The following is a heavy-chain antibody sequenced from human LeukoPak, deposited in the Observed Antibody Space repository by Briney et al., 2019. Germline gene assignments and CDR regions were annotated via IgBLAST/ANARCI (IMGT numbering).Heavy chain of an antibody. CDR1: GFTFTDYY. D-gene: IGHD2-21*02. J-gene: IGHJ5*02. V-gene: IGHV3-11*01. CDR3: ARDGLRRAYCGGDCSLDLNWFDA. CDR2: ISSSGSTI. Sequence: GGSLRLSCAASGFTFTDYYMSWVRQAPGRGLEWVSYISSSGSTIYYADSVKGRFTISRDNATNSLYLQMNSLRAVDTAVYYCARDGLRRAYCGGDCSLDLNWFDAWGQGTLVTVSS.